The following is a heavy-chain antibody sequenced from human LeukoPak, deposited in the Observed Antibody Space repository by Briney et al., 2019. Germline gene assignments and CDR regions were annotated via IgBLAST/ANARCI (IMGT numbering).Heavy chain of an antibody. CDR1: GFTFDDYA. V-gene: IGHV3-9*01. D-gene: IGHD3-10*01. CDR2: ISWNSGSI. J-gene: IGHJ3*02. CDR3: ARGNYYGSGSSGI. Sequence: PGGSLRLSCAASGFTFDDYAMPWVRQAPGKGLEWVSGISWNSGSIGYADSVKGRFTISRDNAKNSLYLQMNSLRAEDTAVYYCARGNYYGSGSSGIWGQGTMVTVSS.